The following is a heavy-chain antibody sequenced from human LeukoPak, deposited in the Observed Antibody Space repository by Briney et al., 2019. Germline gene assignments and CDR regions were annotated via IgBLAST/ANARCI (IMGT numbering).Heavy chain of an antibody. CDR3: ARGPFTIFGVVIIYYYYGMDV. J-gene: IGHJ6*02. D-gene: IGHD3-3*01. Sequence: GASVKVSCKASGYTFTGYYMHWVRQATGQGLEWMGWMNPNSGNTGYAQKFQGRVTMTRNTSISTAYMELSSLRSEDTAVYYCARGPFTIFGVVIIYYYYGMDVWGQGTTVTVSS. V-gene: IGHV1-8*02. CDR2: MNPNSGNT. CDR1: GYTFTGYY.